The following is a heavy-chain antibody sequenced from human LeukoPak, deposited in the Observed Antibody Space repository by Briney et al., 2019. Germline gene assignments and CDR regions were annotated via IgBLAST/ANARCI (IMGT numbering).Heavy chain of an antibody. Sequence: ASVKVSCKASGYIFTGYYMHWVRQAPGQGLEWMGWINPNTGDTNYAQKFQGRVTMTRDTSISTAYMDLSRLRSDDTAVYYCARELSRGIVVVIKGAFDIWGQGTMVTVSS. V-gene: IGHV1-2*02. CDR3: ARELSRGIVVVIKGAFDI. CDR1: GYIFTGYY. J-gene: IGHJ3*02. D-gene: IGHD3-22*01. CDR2: INPNTGDT.